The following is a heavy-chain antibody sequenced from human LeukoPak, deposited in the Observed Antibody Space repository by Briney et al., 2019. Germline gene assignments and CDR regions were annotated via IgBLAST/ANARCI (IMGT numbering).Heavy chain of an antibody. CDR3: ARDLGPVTQSYDSSGYFY. J-gene: IGHJ4*02. D-gene: IGHD3-22*01. CDR1: GGSISSYY. Sequence: PSETLSLTCTVSGGSISSYYWSWIRQPAGKGLEWIGRIYTSGSTNYSPSLQSRVTMSVDTSKNQFSLKLSSVTAADTAVYYCARDLGPVTQSYDSSGYFYWGQGTLVTVSS. CDR2: IYTSGST. V-gene: IGHV4-4*07.